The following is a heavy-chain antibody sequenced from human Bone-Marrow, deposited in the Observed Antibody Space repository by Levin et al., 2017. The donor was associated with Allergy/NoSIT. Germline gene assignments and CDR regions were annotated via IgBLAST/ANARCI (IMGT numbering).Heavy chain of an antibody. CDR3: ARTLGWWELRDRPNYFDY. J-gene: IGHJ4*02. Sequence: AGGSLRLSCAASGFTFSSYSMNWVRQAPGKGLEWVSYISSSSSTIYYADSVKGRFTISRDNAKNSLYLQMNSLRAEDTAVYYCARTLGWWELRDRPNYFDYWGQGTLVTVSS. V-gene: IGHV3-48*04. CDR2: ISSSSSTI. CDR1: GFTFSSYS. D-gene: IGHD1-26*01.